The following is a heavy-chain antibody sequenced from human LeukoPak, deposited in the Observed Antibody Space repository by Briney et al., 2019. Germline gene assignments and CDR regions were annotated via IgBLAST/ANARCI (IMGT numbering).Heavy chain of an antibody. J-gene: IGHJ6*04. V-gene: IGHV3-33*01. CDR2: IWYDGSNK. CDR3: AREGGGYGSGTHYYYYGMDV. D-gene: IGHD3-10*01. CDR1: GFTFSSYG. Sequence: GGSLRLSCAASGFTFSSYGMHWVRQAPGKGLEGVAVIWYDGSNKYYADSVKGRFTISRDNSKNTLYLQMNSLRAEDTAVYYCAREGGGYGSGTHYYYYGMDVWGKGTTVTVSS.